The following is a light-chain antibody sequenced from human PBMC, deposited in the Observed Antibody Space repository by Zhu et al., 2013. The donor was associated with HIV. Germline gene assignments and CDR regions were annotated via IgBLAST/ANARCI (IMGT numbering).Light chain of an antibody. Sequence: QSALTQPASVSGSPGQSITISCTGTSSDVGSYNLVSWYQHQPGKAPKLLIDDANKRPSGVSDRFSGSKSGNTASLTISGLQAEDEADYYCCSYAGSSTWIFGTGTTVTVL. CDR3: CSYAGSSTWI. CDR1: SSDVGSYNL. J-gene: IGLJ1*01. CDR2: DAN. V-gene: IGLV2-23*01.